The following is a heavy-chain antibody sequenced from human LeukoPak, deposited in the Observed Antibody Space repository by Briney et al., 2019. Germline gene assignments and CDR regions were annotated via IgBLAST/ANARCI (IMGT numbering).Heavy chain of an antibody. CDR1: GDSVSSKSAA. V-gene: IGHV6-1*01. Sequence: SQTLSLTCVISGDSVSSKSAAWNWIRQSPSRGLEWLGRTYYRSKWFNDYAVSVRSRITINPDTSKNQFSLQLNSVTPEDTAVYYCASSSTWEGAFDIWGQGTMVTVSS. CDR3: ASSSTWEGAFDI. D-gene: IGHD1-1*01. J-gene: IGHJ3*02. CDR2: TYYRSKWFN.